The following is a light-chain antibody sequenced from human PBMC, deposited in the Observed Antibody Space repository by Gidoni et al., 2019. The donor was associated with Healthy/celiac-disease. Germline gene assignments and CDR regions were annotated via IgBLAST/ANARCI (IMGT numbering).Light chain of an antibody. CDR3: QQSYSTQVT. Sequence: DIQMTQSPSSLSASVGSRVTITCRASQSISSYLTWYQQKPGKAPKLLIYDESSLQFGVPSRFSGSGSGTDFTITIIRLQQEDFATYYCQQSYSTQVTFGQGTKVDIK. CDR2: DES. V-gene: IGKV1-39*01. J-gene: IGKJ3*01. CDR1: QSISSY.